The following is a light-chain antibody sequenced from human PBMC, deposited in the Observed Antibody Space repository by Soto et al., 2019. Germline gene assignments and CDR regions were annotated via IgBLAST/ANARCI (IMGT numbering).Light chain of an antibody. CDR2: KDS. CDR3: YSAADNNLV. J-gene: IGLJ2*01. V-gene: IGLV3-27*01. CDR1: VLAKKY. Sequence: SYELTQPSSVSVSPGQTARITCSGDVLAKKYDRWFQQKPGQAPVLVIYKDSERPSGIPERFSGSSSGTTVTLTISGAQVEDDADYYCYSAADNNLVFGGGTKLTVL.